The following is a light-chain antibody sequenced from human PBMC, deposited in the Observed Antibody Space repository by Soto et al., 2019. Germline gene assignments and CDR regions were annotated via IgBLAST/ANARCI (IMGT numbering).Light chain of an antibody. Sequence: DIQMTQSPSSLSASLGDRVTITSRASQGISNYLAWYQQKPGKGPKLLIYAAYTLQSEVPSRFSGSGSGTDFTLTISSLQPEDVATYYCQKYNSVPLTFVGGTKVEIK. J-gene: IGKJ4*01. CDR3: QKYNSVPLT. CDR2: AAY. CDR1: QGISNY. V-gene: IGKV1-27*01.